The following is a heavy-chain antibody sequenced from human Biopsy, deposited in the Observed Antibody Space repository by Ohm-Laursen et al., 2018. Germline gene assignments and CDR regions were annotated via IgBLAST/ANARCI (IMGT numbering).Heavy chain of an antibody. V-gene: IGHV1-2*02. CDR3: VRDGGSSWIQQAIGPLEI. Sequence: ASVKVSCNASSSYTFIGYYIHWVRQAPGQGLEWMGWINCNSGATQYAQKFQGRVTMTRQTSTRTAYLDVMSDDTAVYYCVRDGGSSWIQQAIGPLEIWGQGTLITVSS. CDR2: INCNSGAT. CDR1: SSYTFIGYY. J-gene: IGHJ3*02. D-gene: IGHD5-18*01.